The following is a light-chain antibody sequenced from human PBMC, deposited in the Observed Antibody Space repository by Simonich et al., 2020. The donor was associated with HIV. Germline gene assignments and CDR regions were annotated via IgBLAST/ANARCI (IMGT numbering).Light chain of an antibody. J-gene: IGKJ1*01. CDR2: GSS. Sequence: EIVMTQSPATLSVSPGERATLSCRASQRVSSNLAWYQQKPGQAPRLLIYGSSTRAGGIPGRCSGSGSGTEFTLTISSMQSEDFATYYCQQYNSYSLTFGQGTKVEIK. CDR3: QQYNSYSLT. V-gene: IGKV3-15*01. CDR1: QRVSSN.